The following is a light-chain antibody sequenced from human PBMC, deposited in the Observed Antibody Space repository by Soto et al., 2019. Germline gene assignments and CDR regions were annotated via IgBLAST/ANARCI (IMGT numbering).Light chain of an antibody. Sequence: EIVLTQSRATLSLSPGERATLSCRASQSISSDLAWCQRKPGQAPRLFIYDASNRVTGIPARFRGSGSGTDFTLTISTLEPEDFAVYYCQQRSSWPRTFGQGTK. V-gene: IGKV3-11*01. CDR2: DAS. CDR1: QSISSD. CDR3: QQRSSWPRT. J-gene: IGKJ1*01.